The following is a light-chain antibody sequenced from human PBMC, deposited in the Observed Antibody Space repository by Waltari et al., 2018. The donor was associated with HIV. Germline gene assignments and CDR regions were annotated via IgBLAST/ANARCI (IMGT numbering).Light chain of an antibody. Sequence: ETVLTQSPGTLSLSPGDRAILSCRASQSVNTNYLAWYQQKAGQAPRLVIYGASNRAAGIPDRFSSSGSGTDFTLSISRLGPEDFAVYYCQQYGTSPWTFGQGTNVEIK. CDR1: QSVNTNY. CDR3: QQYGTSPWT. V-gene: IGKV3-20*01. J-gene: IGKJ1*01. CDR2: GAS.